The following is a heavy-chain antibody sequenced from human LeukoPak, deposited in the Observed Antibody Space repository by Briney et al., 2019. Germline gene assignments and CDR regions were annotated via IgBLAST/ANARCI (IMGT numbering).Heavy chain of an antibody. CDR1: GYSFTSYW. V-gene: IGHV5-51*01. CDR3: ARQAVAGTLYYYYYMDV. CDR2: IYPGDSDT. D-gene: IGHD6-19*01. J-gene: IGHJ6*03. Sequence: GESLKISCKGSGYSFTSYWIGWVRQMPGKGLEWMGIIYPGDSDTRYSPSFQGQVTISADKSISTAYLQWSSLKASDTAMYYCARQAVAGTLYYYYYMDVWGKGTTVTISS.